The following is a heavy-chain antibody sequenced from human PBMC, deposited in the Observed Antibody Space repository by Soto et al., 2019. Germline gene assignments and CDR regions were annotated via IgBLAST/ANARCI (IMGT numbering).Heavy chain of an antibody. CDR1: GFSFTTAGVA. CDR2: IYYNDDR. CDR3: AHSDGGYEIIYFDF. J-gene: IGHJ4*02. D-gene: IGHD5-12*01. Sequence: ESGPTLVNPTQTLTLTCTFSGFSFTTAGVAVGWIRQTPGGALEWLTLIYYNDDRRFSPSLKTRLTITGDTSKNQVVLSLTNVDPGDTATYFCAHSDGGYEIIYFDFWGQGIRSPSPQ. V-gene: IGHV2-5*01.